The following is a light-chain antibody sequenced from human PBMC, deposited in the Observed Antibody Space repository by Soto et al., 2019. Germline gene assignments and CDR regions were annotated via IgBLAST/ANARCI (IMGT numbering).Light chain of an antibody. V-gene: IGKV2-28*01. CDR1: QSLLHTNGYNY. J-gene: IGKJ1*01. Sequence: DIVMTQSPLSLPVTPGEPASISCRSSQSLLHTNGYNYLDWYLQKPGQSPQLLIYLGSNRASGVPDRFSGSGSGTDFTLKISRVEAEDVGVYSCMQGLQTAWTLGQGTKVDIK. CDR2: LGS. CDR3: MQGLQTAWT.